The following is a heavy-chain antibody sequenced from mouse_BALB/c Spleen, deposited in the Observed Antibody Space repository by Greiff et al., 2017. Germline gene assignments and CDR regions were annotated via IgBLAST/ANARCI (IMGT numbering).Heavy chain of an antibody. D-gene: IGHD1-1*01. Sequence: EVKLMESGPELVKPGASVKISCKASGYTFTDYNMHWVKQSHGKSLEWIGYIYPYNGGTGYNQKFKSKATLTVDNSSSTAYMELRSLTSEDSAVYYCASPGSSYPFAYWGQGTLVTVSA. CDR1: GYTFTDYN. V-gene: IGHV1S29*02. CDR3: ASPGSSYPFAY. CDR2: IYPYNGGT. J-gene: IGHJ3*01.